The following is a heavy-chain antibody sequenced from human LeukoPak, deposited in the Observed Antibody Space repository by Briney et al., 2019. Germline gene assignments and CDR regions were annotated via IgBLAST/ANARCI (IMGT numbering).Heavy chain of an antibody. CDR3: ARDLMDYNVGAFGMDV. J-gene: IGHJ6*02. CDR2: IYYSGST. CDR1: GGSISSYY. Sequence: PSETLSLTCTVSGGSISSYYWSWIRQPPGKGLEWIGYIYYSGSTNYNPSLKSRVTISVDTSKNQFSLKLSSVTAADTAVYYCARDLMDYNVGAFGMDVWGQGTTVTVSS. D-gene: IGHD3-10*01. V-gene: IGHV4-59*01.